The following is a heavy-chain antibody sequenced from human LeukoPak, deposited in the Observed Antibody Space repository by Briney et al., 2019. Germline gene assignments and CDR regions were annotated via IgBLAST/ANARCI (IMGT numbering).Heavy chain of an antibody. J-gene: IGHJ3*02. CDR1: GFTLSSYG. Sequence: GGTLRLSCAASGFTLSSYGMSWVRQAPGKGLEWVSATSGSGDRTYYADSVKGRFTISRDNSKNTLYLQMNSLRAEDTAVYYCAKVYSSGWGRAFDIWGQGTMVTVSS. D-gene: IGHD6-19*01. CDR3: AKVYSSGWGRAFDI. CDR2: TSGSGDRT. V-gene: IGHV3-23*01.